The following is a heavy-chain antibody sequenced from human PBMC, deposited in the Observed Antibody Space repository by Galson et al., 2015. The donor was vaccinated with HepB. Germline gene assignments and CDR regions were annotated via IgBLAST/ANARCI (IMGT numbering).Heavy chain of an antibody. CDR3: AKERVWGDRAFDN. Sequence: SLRLSCAASGFTFSSYAMSWVRQAPKKGLEWVSIIIDSDGNTFYADSVKGRLTISRDTSKSTLYLQMNSLRAEDTAVYYCAKERVWGDRAFDNWGQGTLVTVSS. J-gene: IGHJ4*02. CDR2: IIDSDGNT. D-gene: IGHD3-10*01. V-gene: IGHV3-23*01. CDR1: GFTFSSYA.